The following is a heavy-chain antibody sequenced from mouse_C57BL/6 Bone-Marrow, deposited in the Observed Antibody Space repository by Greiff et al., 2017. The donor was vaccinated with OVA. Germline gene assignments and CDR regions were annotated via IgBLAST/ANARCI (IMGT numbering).Heavy chain of an antibody. D-gene: IGHD2-5*01. CDR3: ARNLGVYYSNSLYAMDY. CDR1: GFSLTSYA. V-gene: IGHV2-9-1*01. Sequence: VKLMESGPGLVAPSPCLSITCTVSGFSLTSYAISWVRQPPGKGLEWLGVIWTGGGTNYNSALKSRLSISKDNSNSQVFSKMNRMQTDDTARYYCARNLGVYYSNSLYAMDYWGQGTSVTVSS. CDR2: IWTGGGT. J-gene: IGHJ4*01.